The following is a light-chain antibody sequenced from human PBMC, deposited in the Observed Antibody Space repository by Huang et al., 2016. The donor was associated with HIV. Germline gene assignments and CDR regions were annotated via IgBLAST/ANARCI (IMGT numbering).Light chain of an antibody. J-gene: IGKJ1*01. Sequence: IVLTQSPATLSVSPGERATLSCRDSQSLRNNFAWYKQIPGQAPRPLIYGASKRAAGIPARFSGSGSDTEFTLTISSLQSGDFAIYYCHQYNDWPPEWSFAQGTRVDI. CDR1: QSLRNN. CDR3: HQYNDWPPEWS. CDR2: GAS. V-gene: IGKV3-15*01.